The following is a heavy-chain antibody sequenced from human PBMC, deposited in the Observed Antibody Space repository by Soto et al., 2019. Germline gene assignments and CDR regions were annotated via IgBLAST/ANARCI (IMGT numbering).Heavy chain of an antibody. V-gene: IGHV4-61*01. J-gene: IGHJ6*02. CDR3: AHAATRYYYYGMDV. D-gene: IGHD2-15*01. CDR1: GGSVSSGSYY. CDR2: IYYSGST. Sequence: PSETLSLTCTVSGGSVSSGSYYWSWIRQPPGKGLEWIGYIYYSGSTNYNPSLKSRVTISVDTSKNQFSLKLSSVTAADTAVYYCAHAATRYYYYGMDVWGQGTTVTVYS.